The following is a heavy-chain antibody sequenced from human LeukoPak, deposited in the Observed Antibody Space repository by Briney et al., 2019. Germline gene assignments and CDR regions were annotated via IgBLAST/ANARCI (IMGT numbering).Heavy chain of an antibody. CDR1: GYTFTNFD. CDR3: ARVGGLGDFDY. D-gene: IGHD1-26*01. CDR2: MNPVSGNA. J-gene: IGHJ4*02. Sequence: ASVTVSCKASGYTFTNFDINWVRQAPGQGLEWMGWMNPVSGNAGSAQKFQGRVTLTRDTSISTAYMELSRLRSDDTAVYYCARVGGLGDFDYWGQGTLVTVSS. V-gene: IGHV1-8*01.